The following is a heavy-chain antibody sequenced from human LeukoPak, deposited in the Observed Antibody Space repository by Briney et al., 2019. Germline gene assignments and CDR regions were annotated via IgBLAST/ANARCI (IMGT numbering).Heavy chain of an antibody. CDR2: ITGGANSV. Sequence: PGGSLRLSCAASGFIFSAFAMTWVRRAPGKAPEWVSSITGGANSVFYADSVKGRFTFSRDNSKNTLYLQMDSLRAEDTSVYYCAKGAAAGKVDWFEPWGQGTLVTVSS. V-gene: IGHV3-23*01. D-gene: IGHD6-13*01. J-gene: IGHJ5*02. CDR1: GFIFSAFA. CDR3: AKGAAAGKVDWFEP.